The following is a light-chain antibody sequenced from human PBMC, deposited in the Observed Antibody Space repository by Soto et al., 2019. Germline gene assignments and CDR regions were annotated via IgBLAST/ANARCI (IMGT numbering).Light chain of an antibody. CDR3: QHFGASPPDS. CDR1: HSFSSSL. J-gene: IGKJ4*01. CDR2: GTS. V-gene: IGKV3-20*01. Sequence: EIVLSQSPGTLSSSPGERITLSCRASHSFSSSLLAWYQQKPGQAPRLLIYGTSTRATGIPDRFSGSGSSTDFTLTISRLEPEDFAVYYCQHFGASPPDSFGGGTRVQIK.